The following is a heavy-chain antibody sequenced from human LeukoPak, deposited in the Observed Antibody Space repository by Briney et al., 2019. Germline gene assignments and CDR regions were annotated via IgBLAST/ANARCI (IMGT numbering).Heavy chain of an antibody. CDR2: IKYDGSSA. J-gene: IGHJ3*02. V-gene: IGHV3-74*01. CDR1: GFTFSSYW. CDR3: TRRGAASDAFDI. D-gene: IGHD3-16*01. Sequence: GGSLRLSCAASGFTFSSYWMHWVRQAPGKGLVWVSRIKYDGSSANYADSVKGRFTISRDNAKNTLYLQMNSLRAEDTAVYYCTRRGAASDAFDIWGQGTMVTVSS.